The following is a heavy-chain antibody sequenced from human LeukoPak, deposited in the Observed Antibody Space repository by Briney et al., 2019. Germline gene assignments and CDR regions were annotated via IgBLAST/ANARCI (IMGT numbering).Heavy chain of an antibody. D-gene: IGHD5-18*01. V-gene: IGHV3-48*04. CDR1: GFTFSSYS. CDR2: ISSSSSTI. Sequence: GGSLRLSCAASGFTFSSYSMNWVRQAPGKGLEWVSYISSSSSTIYYADSVKGRFTISRDNAKNSLYLQMNSLRAEDTALYYCAKDINVYSYGSLVFDYWGQGTLVTVSS. CDR3: AKDINVYSYGSLVFDY. J-gene: IGHJ4*02.